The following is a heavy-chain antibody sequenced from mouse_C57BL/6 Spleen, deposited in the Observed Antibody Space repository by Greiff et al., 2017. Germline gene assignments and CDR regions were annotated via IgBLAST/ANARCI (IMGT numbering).Heavy chain of an antibody. CDR1: GYSITSGYY. J-gene: IGHJ4*01. CDR2: ISYDGSN. CDR3: ARDGGVTTNYYAMDY. Sequence: EVKLQESGPGLVKPSQSLSLTCSVTGYSITSGYYWNWIRQFPGNKLEWMGYISYDGSNNYNPSLKNRISITRDTSKNQFFLKLNSVTTEDTATYYCARDGGVTTNYYAMDYWGQGTSVTVSS. V-gene: IGHV3-6*01. D-gene: IGHD2-5*01.